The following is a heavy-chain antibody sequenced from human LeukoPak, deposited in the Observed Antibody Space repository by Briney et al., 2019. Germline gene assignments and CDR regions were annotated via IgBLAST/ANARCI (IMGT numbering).Heavy chain of an antibody. J-gene: IGHJ6*03. D-gene: IGHD6-6*01. CDR3: ASASSIAARRPPYYYYYYYMDV. CDR2: INPNSGGT. Sequence: ASVKVSCKASGYTFTGYYMHWVRQAPGQGLEWMGWINPNSGGTNYAQKFQGRVTMTRDTSISTAYMELSRLRSDDTAVYYCASASSIAARRPPYYYYYYYMDVWGKGTTVTVSS. CDR1: GYTFTGYY. V-gene: IGHV1-2*02.